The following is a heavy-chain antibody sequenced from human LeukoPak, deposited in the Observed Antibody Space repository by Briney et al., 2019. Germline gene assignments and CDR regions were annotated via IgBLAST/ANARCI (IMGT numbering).Heavy chain of an antibody. J-gene: IGHJ4*02. CDR3: PTTHPSGWRYFDY. Sequence: GGSLRLSCAASGFTVSSNYMSRVRQAPGKALEWVSVIYSGGSTYADSAKSRFTISRDNSKNTLYPQMNSLRAEDTAVYYCPTTHPSGWRYFDYWGQGTLVTVSS. D-gene: IGHD6-19*01. V-gene: IGHV3-66*01. CDR2: IYSGGST. CDR1: GFTVSSNY.